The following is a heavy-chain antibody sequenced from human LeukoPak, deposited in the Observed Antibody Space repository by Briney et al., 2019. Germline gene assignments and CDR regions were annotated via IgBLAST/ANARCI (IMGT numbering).Heavy chain of an antibody. CDR1: GFTFNTYS. Sequence: PGGSLRLSCAASGFTFNTYSMSWVRQAPGKGLEWVGFIRSKAYGGTTEYAASVKGRFTISRDDSKSIAYLQMNSLKTEDTAVYYCTRDGAGELDYWGQGTLVTVSS. V-gene: IGHV3-49*04. D-gene: IGHD7-27*01. CDR3: TRDGAGELDY. J-gene: IGHJ4*02. CDR2: IRSKAYGGTT.